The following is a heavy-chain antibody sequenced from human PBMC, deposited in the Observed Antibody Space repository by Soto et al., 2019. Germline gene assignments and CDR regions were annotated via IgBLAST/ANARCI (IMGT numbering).Heavy chain of an antibody. D-gene: IGHD4-17*01. CDR3: ASFSVTTYDAFDI. CDR2: IYYSGST. V-gene: IGHV4-31*03. Sequence: SETLSLTCTVSGGSISSGGYYWSWIRQHPGKGLEWIGYIYYSGSTYYNPSLKSRVTISVDTSKNQFSLKLSSVTAADTAVYYCASFSVTTYDAFDIWGQGTMVTVSS. J-gene: IGHJ3*02. CDR1: GGSISSGGYY.